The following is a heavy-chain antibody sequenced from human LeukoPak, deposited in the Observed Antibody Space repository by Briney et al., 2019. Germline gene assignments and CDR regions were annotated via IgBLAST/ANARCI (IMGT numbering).Heavy chain of an antibody. CDR3: ASLIAAAGTGGY. V-gene: IGHV3-21*01. CDR1: GFTFSSYW. Sequence: PGGSLRLSCAASGFTFSSYWMHWVRQAPGKGLEWVSSISSSSSYIYYADSVKGRFTISRDNAKNSLYLQMNSLRAEDTAVYYCASLIAAAGTGGYWGQGTLFTVSS. D-gene: IGHD6-13*01. CDR2: ISSSSSYI. J-gene: IGHJ4*02.